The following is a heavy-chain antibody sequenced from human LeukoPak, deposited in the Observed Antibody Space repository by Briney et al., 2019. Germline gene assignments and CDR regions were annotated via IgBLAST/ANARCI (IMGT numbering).Heavy chain of an antibody. CDR3: ARDGFYGDYVAD. CDR2: IVVGSGNT. Sequence: GTSVKVSCKASGFTFTSSAMQWVRQARGQRLEWIGWIVVGSGNTNYAQKFQGRVTITADKSTSTAYMELSSLRSEDTAVYYCARDGFYGDYVADWGQGTLVTVSS. V-gene: IGHV1-58*02. D-gene: IGHD4-17*01. J-gene: IGHJ4*02. CDR1: GFTFTSSA.